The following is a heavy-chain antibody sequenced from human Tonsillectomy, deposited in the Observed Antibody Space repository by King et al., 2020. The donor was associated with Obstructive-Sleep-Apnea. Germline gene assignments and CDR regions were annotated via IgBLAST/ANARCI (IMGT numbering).Heavy chain of an antibody. Sequence: VQLVESGGGLVQPGGSLRLSCAASGFTFSSYNMNWVRQAPEKGLEWVSYISSSSNTIYYADSVKGRFTISRVNAKNSLYLQMSSLRAEDTAVYYCAKDDYDDYFDYWGQGTLVTVSS. V-gene: IGHV3-48*04. D-gene: IGHD4-17*01. CDR2: ISSSSNTI. CDR3: AKDDYDDYFDY. J-gene: IGHJ4*02. CDR1: GFTFSSYN.